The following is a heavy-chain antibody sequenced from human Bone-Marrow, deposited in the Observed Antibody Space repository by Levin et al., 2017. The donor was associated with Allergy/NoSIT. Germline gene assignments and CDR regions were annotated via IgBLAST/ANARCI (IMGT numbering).Heavy chain of an antibody. Sequence: PGGSLRLSCAASRFTFSSYSMNWVRQAPGKGLEWVSSISSSSSYIYYADSVKGRFTISRDNAKNSLYLQMNSLRVEDTAVYYCARDDRTPVIGEWLVRDDAFDIWGQGTMVTVSS. D-gene: IGHD6-19*01. J-gene: IGHJ3*02. CDR3: ARDDRTPVIGEWLVRDDAFDI. V-gene: IGHV3-21*01. CDR2: ISSSSSYI. CDR1: RFTFSSYS.